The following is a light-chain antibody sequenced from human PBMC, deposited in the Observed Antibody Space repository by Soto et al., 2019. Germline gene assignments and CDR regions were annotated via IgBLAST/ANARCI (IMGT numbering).Light chain of an antibody. CDR3: ASYTGSSNRV. J-gene: IGLJ3*02. CDR2: EVS. V-gene: IGLV2-14*01. CDR1: NNDVGAYNY. Sequence: QSVLTQPASVSGSPGQSITISCTGSNNDVGAYNYVSWYQQHPGKAPKLIIYEVSKQPSGVPHRFSGSKSGNTASLTISGLQADDEADYYCASYTGSSNRVFGGGTKLTVL.